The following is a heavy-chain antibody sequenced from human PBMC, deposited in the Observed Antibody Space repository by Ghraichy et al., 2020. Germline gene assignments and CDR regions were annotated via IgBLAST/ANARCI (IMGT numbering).Heavy chain of an antibody. V-gene: IGHV3-13*01. CDR1: GFTFSTYD. J-gene: IGHJ4*02. CDR3: VRKSSAHGKFDS. CDR2: IGATGDS. Sequence: GGSLRLSCVASGFTFSTYDMHWVRQSTEKGLEWVSSIGATGDSQYPGSVKGRFTISRENAKNSLYLQMNSLRVGDTAVYYCVRKSSAHGKFDSWGQGTLVTVSS. D-gene: IGHD4-23*01.